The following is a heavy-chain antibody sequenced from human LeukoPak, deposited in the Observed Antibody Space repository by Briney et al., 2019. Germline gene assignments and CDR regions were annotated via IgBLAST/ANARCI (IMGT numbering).Heavy chain of an antibody. Sequence: GGSLRLSCAASGFTFSSYAMSWVPQAPGKGLEWVSAISGSGGSTYYADSVKGRFTISRDNSKNTLYLQMNSLRAEDTAVYYCAVAAAGTAEVYYYYYYMDVWGKGTTVTVSS. CDR2: ISGSGGST. J-gene: IGHJ6*03. D-gene: IGHD6-13*01. V-gene: IGHV3-23*01. CDR3: AVAAAGTAEVYYYYYYMDV. CDR1: GFTFSSYA.